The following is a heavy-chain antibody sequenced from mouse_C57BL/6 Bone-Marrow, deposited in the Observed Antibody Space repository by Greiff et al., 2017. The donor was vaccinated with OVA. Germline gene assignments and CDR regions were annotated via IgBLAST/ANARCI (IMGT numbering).Heavy chain of an antibody. CDR3: TFYGSSYPWFAY. V-gene: IGHV14-4*01. Sequence: VQLQQSGAELVRPGASVKLSCTASGFNIKDDYMHWVKQRPEQGLEWIGWIDPENGDTEYASKFQGKATITADTSSNTAYLQLNSLTSEDTAVYYCTFYGSSYPWFAYWGQGTLVTVSA. J-gene: IGHJ3*01. CDR2: IDPENGDT. D-gene: IGHD1-1*01. CDR1: GFNIKDDY.